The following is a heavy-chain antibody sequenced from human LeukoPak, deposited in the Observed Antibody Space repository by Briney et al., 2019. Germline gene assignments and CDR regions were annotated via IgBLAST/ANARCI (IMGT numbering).Heavy chain of an antibody. J-gene: IGHJ4*02. CDR3: AKELLRMAVAGQCDY. Sequence: GGSLRLSCAASGFTFSSYAMSWVRQAPGKGLEWVSAISGSGGSTYYADSVKGRFTISRDNSKNTLYLRMSSLRAEDTAVYYCAKELLRMAVAGQCDYWGQGTLVTVSS. V-gene: IGHV3-23*01. D-gene: IGHD6-19*01. CDR1: GFTFSSYA. CDR2: ISGSGGST.